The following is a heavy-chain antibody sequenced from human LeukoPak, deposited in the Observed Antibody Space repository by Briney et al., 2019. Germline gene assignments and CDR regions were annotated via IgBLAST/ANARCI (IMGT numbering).Heavy chain of an antibody. D-gene: IGHD3-3*01. J-gene: IGHJ2*01. CDR1: GFTFSSYG. CDR3: ARGRFGVVSWYFDL. V-gene: IGHV3-33*01. CDR2: ILYDGSNK. Sequence: GRSLRLSCAASGFTFSSYGMHWLRQAPGKGLEWVAVILYDGSNKYYADSVKGRFTISRDNSKNTLYLQMNSLRAEDTAVYYCARGRFGVVSWYFDLWGRGTLVTVSS.